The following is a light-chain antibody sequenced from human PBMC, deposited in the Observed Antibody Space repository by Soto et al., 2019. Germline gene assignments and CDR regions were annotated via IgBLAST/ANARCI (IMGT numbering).Light chain of an antibody. J-gene: IGKJ4*01. CDR1: QSVSSY. CDR2: DAS. CDR3: QHRRNWPPA. Sequence: EIVLTQSPATLSLSPGERATLSCRASQSVSSYLAWYQQKPDQAPRLLIYDASSRATGIPARFTGSGSVTDFTLTISSLEPEDFAVYYCQHRRNWPPAFGGGTNVEI. V-gene: IGKV3-11*01.